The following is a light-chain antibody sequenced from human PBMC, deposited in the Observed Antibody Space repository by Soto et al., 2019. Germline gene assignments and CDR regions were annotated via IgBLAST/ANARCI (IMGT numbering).Light chain of an antibody. CDR1: QTISSW. J-gene: IGKJ4*01. Sequence: DIQMTQSPSTLSGSVGDRVTITCRASQTISSWLAWYQQKPGKAPKLLIYKASTLKSGVPSRFSGSGSGTEFTLTISSLQPDDFAVYYCQQYNIWPGLTFGGGTKV. V-gene: IGKV1-5*03. CDR2: KAS. CDR3: QQYNIWPGLT.